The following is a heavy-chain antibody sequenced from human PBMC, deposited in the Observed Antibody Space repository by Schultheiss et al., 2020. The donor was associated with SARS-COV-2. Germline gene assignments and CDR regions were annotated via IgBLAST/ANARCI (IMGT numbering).Heavy chain of an antibody. CDR2: ISGSGGST. CDR3: VKGYDFWSGYYRSGASYYYGMDV. J-gene: IGHJ6*02. V-gene: IGHV3-23*01. Sequence: GGSLRLSCAASGFTFSSYAMSWVRQAPGKGLEWVSAISGSGGSTYYADSVKGRFTISRDNSKNTLYLQMSSLRAEDTAVYYCVKGYDFWSGYYRSGASYYYGMDVWGQGTTVTVSS. CDR1: GFTFSSYA. D-gene: IGHD3-3*01.